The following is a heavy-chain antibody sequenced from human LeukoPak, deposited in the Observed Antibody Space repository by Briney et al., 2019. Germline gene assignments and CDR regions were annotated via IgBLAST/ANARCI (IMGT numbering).Heavy chain of an antibody. V-gene: IGHV3-53*01. CDR2: IYSGGST. J-gene: IGHJ5*02. D-gene: IGHD3-10*01. CDR1: GFTVSSNY. Sequence: GWSLRLSCAASGFTVSSNYMSWVRQPRGKGLEWVSVIYSGGSTYYADSVKGRFTISRDNSKNTLYLQMNSLRAEDTAVYYCARGDGSGHNWFDPWGQGTLVTVSS. CDR3: ARGDGSGHNWFDP.